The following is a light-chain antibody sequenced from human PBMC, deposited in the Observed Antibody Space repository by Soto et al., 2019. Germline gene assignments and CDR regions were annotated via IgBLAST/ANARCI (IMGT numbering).Light chain of an antibody. J-gene: IGKJ2*02. Sequence: DPQMTQSPSSLSASVGDRVTITCRASQSISTYLNWYQHKPGKAPKLLIYAASTLYSGVPSRFSGSGSGTDFTLTISSLQPEDSATYYCQQSYSSPRTFGQGTKLEI. CDR3: QQSYSSPRT. CDR2: AAS. V-gene: IGKV1-39*01. CDR1: QSISTY.